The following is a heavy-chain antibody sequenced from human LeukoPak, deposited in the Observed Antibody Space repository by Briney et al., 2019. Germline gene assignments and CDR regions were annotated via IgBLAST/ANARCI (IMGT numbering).Heavy chain of an antibody. CDR1: GFTFSDYY. V-gene: IGHV3-11*01. CDR3: ASPYSSSYSSYYYYGMDV. Sequence: GGSLRLSCAASGFTFSDYYMSWIRQAPGKGLEWVSYISSSGSTIYYADSVKGRFTISRDNAKNSLYLQMNSLRAEDTAVYYCASPYSSSYSSYYYYGMDVWGQGTTVTVSS. D-gene: IGHD6-6*01. J-gene: IGHJ6*02. CDR2: ISSSGSTI.